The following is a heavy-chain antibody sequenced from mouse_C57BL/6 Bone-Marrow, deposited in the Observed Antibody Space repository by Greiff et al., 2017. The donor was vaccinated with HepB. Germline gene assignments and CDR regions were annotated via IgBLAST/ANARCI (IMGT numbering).Heavy chain of an antibody. Sequence: VKLVESGAELARPGASVKLSCKASGYTFTSYGISWVKQRTGQGLEWIGEIYPRSGNTYYNEKFKGKATLTADKSSSTAYMELRSLTSEDSAVYFCARSGPYYAMDYWGQGTSVTVSS. CDR3: ARSGPYYAMDY. CDR1: GYTFTSYG. D-gene: IGHD3-1*01. J-gene: IGHJ4*01. CDR2: IYPRSGNT. V-gene: IGHV1-81*01.